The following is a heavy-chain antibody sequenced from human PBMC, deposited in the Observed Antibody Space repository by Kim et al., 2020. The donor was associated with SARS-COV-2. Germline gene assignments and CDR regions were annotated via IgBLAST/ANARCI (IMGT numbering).Heavy chain of an antibody. Sequence: SVKVSCKASGFTFTSSAVQWVRQARGQRLEWIGWIVVGSGNTNYAQKFQERVTITRDMSTSTAYMELSSLRSEDTAVYYCAATDIVAKYYYYYYGMDVWGQGTTVTVSS. V-gene: IGHV1-58*01. D-gene: IGHD5-12*01. CDR1: GFTFTSSA. CDR2: IVVGSGNT. CDR3: AATDIVAKYYYYYYGMDV. J-gene: IGHJ6*02.